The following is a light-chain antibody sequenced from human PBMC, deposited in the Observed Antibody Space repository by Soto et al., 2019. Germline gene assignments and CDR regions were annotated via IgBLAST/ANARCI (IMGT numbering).Light chain of an antibody. J-gene: IGKJ4*01. V-gene: IGKV3-15*01. CDR1: QSVSNN. CDR2: GSS. CDR3: HQYNSWPLT. Sequence: IVMTQSPATLSVSTGERATLSCRASQSVSNNLAWFQQKPGQAPRLLIYGSSTRATGIPARFSGRGSGTEFTLTISSLQSEDFAVYYCHQYNSWPLTFGGGTKVEIK.